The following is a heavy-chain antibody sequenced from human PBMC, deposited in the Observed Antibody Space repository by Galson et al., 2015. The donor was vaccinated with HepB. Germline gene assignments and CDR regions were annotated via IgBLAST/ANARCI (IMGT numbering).Heavy chain of an antibody. CDR1: GFSLSTSGVG. Sequence: PALVKPTQTLTLTCTFSGFSLSTSGVGVGWIRQPPGKALEWLALIYWDDDKRYSPSLKSRLTITKDTSKNQVVLTMTNMDPVDTATYYCAHSILGYCSSTSCSNWFDPWGQGTLVTVSS. CDR3: AHSILGYCSSTSCSNWFDP. D-gene: IGHD2-2*01. V-gene: IGHV2-5*02. J-gene: IGHJ5*02. CDR2: IYWDDDK.